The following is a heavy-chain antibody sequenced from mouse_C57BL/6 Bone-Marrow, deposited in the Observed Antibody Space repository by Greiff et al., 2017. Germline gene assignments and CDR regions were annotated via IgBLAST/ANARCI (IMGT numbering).Heavy chain of an antibody. V-gene: IGHV1-50*01. J-gene: IGHJ2*01. Sequence: VQLQQPGAELVKPGASVKLSCKASGYTFPSYWMQWVKQRPGQGLEWIGEIDPSDSYTNYNQKFKGKATLTVYTSSSTAYMQLSSLTSEDSAVYYCARGDYSNYYFDYWGQGTTRTVAS. CDR2: IDPSDSYT. CDR1: GYTFPSYW. CDR3: ARGDYSNYYFDY. D-gene: IGHD2-5*01.